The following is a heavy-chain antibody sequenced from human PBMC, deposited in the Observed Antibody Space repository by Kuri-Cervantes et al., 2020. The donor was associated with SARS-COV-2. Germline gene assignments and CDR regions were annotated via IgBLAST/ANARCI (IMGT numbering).Heavy chain of an antibody. CDR1: GGSISSGGYF. CDR3: ATPFGVVPY. Sequence: SQTLSLTCAVSGGSISSGGYFWSWIRQPPGKGLEWIGYIYHSGSTYYNPSLKSRVTISVDRSKNQFSLKLRSVTAADTAVYYCATPFGVVPYWGRRTLVTVSS. D-gene: IGHD3-3*01. CDR2: IYHSGST. V-gene: IGHV4-30-2*01. J-gene: IGHJ4*02.